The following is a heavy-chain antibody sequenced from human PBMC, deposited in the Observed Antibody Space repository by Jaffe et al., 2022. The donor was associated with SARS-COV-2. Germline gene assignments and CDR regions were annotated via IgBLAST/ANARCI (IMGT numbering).Heavy chain of an antibody. CDR3: ARERRGGVRGVIIDY. Sequence: QVQLQQWGAGLLKPSETLSLTCAVYGGSFSGYYWSWIRQPPGKGLEWIGEINHSGSTNYNPSLKSRVTISVDTSKNQFSLKLSSVTAADTAVYSCARERRGGVRGVIIDYWGQGALVTVSS. D-gene: IGHD3-10*01. V-gene: IGHV4-34*01. J-gene: IGHJ4*02. CDR2: INHSGST. CDR1: GGSFSGYY.